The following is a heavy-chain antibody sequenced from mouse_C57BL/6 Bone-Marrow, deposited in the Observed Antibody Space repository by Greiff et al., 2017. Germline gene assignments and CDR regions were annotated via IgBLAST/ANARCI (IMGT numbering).Heavy chain of an antibody. V-gene: IGHV1-66*01. CDR1: GYSFTSYY. CDR3: ARSLLRLLAY. D-gene: IGHD1-2*01. J-gene: IGHJ3*01. Sequence: QVQLQQSGPELVKPGASVKISCKASGYSFTSYYIHRVKQRPGQGLEWIGWIYPGSGNTKYNEKFKGKATLTADTSSSTAYMQLSSLTSEDSAVYYCARSLLRLLAYWGQGTLVTVSA. CDR2: IYPGSGNT.